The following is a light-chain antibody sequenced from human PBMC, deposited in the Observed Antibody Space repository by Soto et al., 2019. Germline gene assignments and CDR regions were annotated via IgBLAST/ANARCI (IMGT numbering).Light chain of an antibody. J-gene: IGKJ2*01. CDR2: GAL. CDR3: QHYGSSPYT. V-gene: IGKV3-20*01. CDR1: QSVSSTY. Sequence: EIVLTQSPGTLSLSPGERATLSCRASQSVSSTYLGWYQQKPGQAPRLLIYGALSRATGSPDRFSGSGSGTDYTLTITRLEPEDVAVYYCQHYGSSPYTFGQGTKLEIK.